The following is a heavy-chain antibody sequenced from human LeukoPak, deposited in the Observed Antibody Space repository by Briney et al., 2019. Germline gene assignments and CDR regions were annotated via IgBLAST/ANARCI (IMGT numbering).Heavy chain of an antibody. CDR2: MNPNSGNT. J-gene: IGHJ4*02. V-gene: IGHV1-8*01. CDR1: GYTFTSYD. D-gene: IGHD5-12*01. CDR3: ARVTWLRGPLDY. Sequence: PWASVKVSCKASGYTFTSYDINWVRQATGQGLEWMGWMNPNSGNTGYAQKFQGRVTMTRNTSISTAYMELSSLRSEDTAVYYCARVTWLRGPLDYWGQGTLVTVSS.